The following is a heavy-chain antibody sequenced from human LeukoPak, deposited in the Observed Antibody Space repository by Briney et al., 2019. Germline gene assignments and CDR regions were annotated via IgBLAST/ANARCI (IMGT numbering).Heavy chain of an antibody. CDR1: GYWFTSYW. J-gene: IGHJ4*02. CDR2: IYPGDSDT. D-gene: IGHD1-26*01. Sequence: GESLKISCEGSGYWFTSYWIGWVRQMPGNGLEWMGVIYPGDSDTIYSPSLQGQVTISVDKSMRTAYLQWSSLKASDTAIYYCARHLRVGRIAPFDFWGQGTLVTVSS. CDR3: ARHLRVGRIAPFDF. V-gene: IGHV5-51*01.